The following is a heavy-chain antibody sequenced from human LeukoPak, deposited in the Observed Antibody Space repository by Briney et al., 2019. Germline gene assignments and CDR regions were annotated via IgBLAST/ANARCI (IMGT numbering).Heavy chain of an antibody. CDR1: GGSISTSNYY. Sequence: SETLSLTCTVSGGSISTSNYYWGWIRQPPGKGLEWIGNIFYSGSTYYSPSLRSRVTISLDTSRNQFSLKLNSVTAADTAVYYCARGGFDAVVDFDYWGQGTLVTVSS. J-gene: IGHJ4*02. V-gene: IGHV4-39*07. CDR3: ARGGFDAVVDFDY. CDR2: IFYSGST. D-gene: IGHD4-23*01.